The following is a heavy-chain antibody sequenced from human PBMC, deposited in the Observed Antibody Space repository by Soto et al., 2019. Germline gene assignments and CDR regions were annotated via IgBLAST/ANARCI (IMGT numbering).Heavy chain of an antibody. J-gene: IGHJ6*02. CDR1: GFTFSSYA. D-gene: IGHD1-20*01. Sequence: QVQLVESGGGVVQPGRSLRLSCAASGFTFSSYAMHWVRQAPGKGLEWVAVISYDGSNKYYADSVKGRFTISRDNSKNTLYLQMNSLRAEDTAVYYCAREEVSARKHYGMVVWGQGTTVTVSS. V-gene: IGHV3-30-3*01. CDR3: AREEVSARKHYGMVV. CDR2: ISYDGSNK.